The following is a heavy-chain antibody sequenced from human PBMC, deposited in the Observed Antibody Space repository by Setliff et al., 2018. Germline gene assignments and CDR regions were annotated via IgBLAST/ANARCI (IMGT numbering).Heavy chain of an antibody. V-gene: IGHV4-30-4*08. CDR2: IYYSGST. CDR3: ARDSPLSIAAAGPPFDY. J-gene: IGHJ4*02. D-gene: IGHD6-13*01. CDR1: GGSISSGDYY. Sequence: SETLSLTCTVSGGSISSGDYYWSWIRQPPRKGLEWIGYIYYSGSTYYNPSLKSRVTISVDTSKNQFSLKLSSVTAADTAVYYCARDSPLSIAAAGPPFDYWGQGTLVTVSS.